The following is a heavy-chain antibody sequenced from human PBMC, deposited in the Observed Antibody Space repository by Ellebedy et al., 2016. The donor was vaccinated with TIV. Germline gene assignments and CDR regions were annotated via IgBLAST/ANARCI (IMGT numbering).Heavy chain of an antibody. V-gene: IGHV1-69*13. J-gene: IGHJ3*02. Sequence: SVKVSCXASGGTFSSYAISWVRQAPGQGLEWMGGIIPIFGTANYAQKFQGRVTITADESTSTAYMELSSLRSEDTAVYYCARDQLSIAAAGFAFDIWGQGTMVTVSS. D-gene: IGHD6-13*01. CDR1: GGTFSSYA. CDR3: ARDQLSIAAAGFAFDI. CDR2: IIPIFGTA.